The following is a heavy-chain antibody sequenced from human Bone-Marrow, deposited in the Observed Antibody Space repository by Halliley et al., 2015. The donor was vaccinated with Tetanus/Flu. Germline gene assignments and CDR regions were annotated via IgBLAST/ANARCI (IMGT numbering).Heavy chain of an antibody. Sequence: KGLEWIGEIYHGGRTNYNSSLNSRVTILVDKSKNQFSLKLTSVTAADTAVYYCARDPSYGAIDYWGQGTLVTVSS. J-gene: IGHJ4*02. D-gene: IGHD3-16*01. V-gene: IGHV4-4*02. CDR2: IYHGGRT. CDR3: ARDPSYGAIDY.